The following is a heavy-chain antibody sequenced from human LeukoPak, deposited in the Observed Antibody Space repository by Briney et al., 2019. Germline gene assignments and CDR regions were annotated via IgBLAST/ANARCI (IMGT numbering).Heavy chain of an antibody. D-gene: IGHD3-10*02. CDR3: AELGITMIGGV. CDR1: GFTFSSYE. J-gene: IGHJ6*04. Sequence: PGGSLRLSRAASGFTFSSYEMNWVRQAPGKGLEWLSYISSSGSTIYYADSVKGRFTISRDNAKNSLYLQMNSLRAEDTAVYYCAELGITMIGGVWGKGTTVTISS. V-gene: IGHV3-48*03. CDR2: ISSSGSTI.